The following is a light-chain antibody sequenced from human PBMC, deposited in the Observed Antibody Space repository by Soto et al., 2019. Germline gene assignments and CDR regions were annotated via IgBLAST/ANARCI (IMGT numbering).Light chain of an antibody. Sequence: EVVLTQSPGTLSLSPGERATLSCRASQSFSSNYFAWYQQKPGQPPRLLIYGISIRATGIPDRFSASRSGTDFTLTISRLEPVDFEVYYCEQYGSSPRTFGRGTRLDIX. J-gene: IGKJ1*01. CDR3: EQYGSSPRT. CDR1: QSFSSNY. V-gene: IGKV3-20*01. CDR2: GIS.